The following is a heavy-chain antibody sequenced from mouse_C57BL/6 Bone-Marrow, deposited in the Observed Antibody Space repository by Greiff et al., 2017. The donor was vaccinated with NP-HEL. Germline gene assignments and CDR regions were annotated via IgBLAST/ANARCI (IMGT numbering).Heavy chain of an antibody. CDR1: GFTFSDYG. J-gene: IGHJ2*01. Sequence: EVKLMESGGGLVKPGGSLKLSCAASGFTFSDYGMHWVRQAPEKGLEWVSYISSFPIPLYSADTVKGRFTISSDNAKNTLFLQMTSLRSEDTAMYYCARSGTGSYYFDYWGQGTTLTVSS. CDR3: ARSGTGSYYFDY. CDR2: ISSFPIPL. V-gene: IGHV5-17*01. D-gene: IGHD4-1*01.